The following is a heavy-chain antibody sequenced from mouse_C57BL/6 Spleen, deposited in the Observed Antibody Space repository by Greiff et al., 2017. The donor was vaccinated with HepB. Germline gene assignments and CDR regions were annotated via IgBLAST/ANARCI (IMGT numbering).Heavy chain of an antibody. CDR3: ARVDDGYYWYFDV. V-gene: IGHV1-52*01. Sequence: QVQLQQPGAELVRPGSSVKLSCKASGYTFTSYWMHWVKQRPIQGLEWIGNIDPSDSETHYNQKFKDKATLTVDKSSSTAYMQLSSLTSADSAVYYCARVDDGYYWYFDVWGTGTTVTVSS. J-gene: IGHJ1*03. D-gene: IGHD2-3*01. CDR1: GYTFTSYW. CDR2: IDPSDSET.